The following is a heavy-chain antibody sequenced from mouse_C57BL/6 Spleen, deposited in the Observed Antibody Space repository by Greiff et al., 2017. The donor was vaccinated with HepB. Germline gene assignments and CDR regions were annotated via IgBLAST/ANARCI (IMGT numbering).Heavy chain of an antibody. J-gene: IGHJ4*01. CDR1: GYSFTDYN. D-gene: IGHD2-5*01. CDR3: ARAYYSNRYAMDY. V-gene: IGHV1-39*01. CDR2: INPNYGTT. Sequence: VQLKESGPELVKPGASVKISCKASGYSFTDYNMNWVKQSNGKSLEWIGVINPNYGTTSYNQKFKGKATLTVDQSSSTAYMQLNSLTSEDSAVYYCARAYYSNRYAMDYWGQGTSVTVSS.